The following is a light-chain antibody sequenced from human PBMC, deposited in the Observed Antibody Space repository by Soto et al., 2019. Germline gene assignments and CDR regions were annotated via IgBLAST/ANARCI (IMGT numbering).Light chain of an antibody. CDR1: SSDVGGYNY. J-gene: IGLJ2*01. CDR2: DVS. V-gene: IGLV2-11*01. Sequence: QSALTQPRSVSGSPGQSVTISCTGTSSDVGGYNYVSWYQQHPGKAPKLMIYDVSKRPSGVRDRFSGSKSGNTASLTISGLQAEDEADYYCCSYAGSYTSYVVFGGGTKVTVL. CDR3: CSYAGSYTSYVV.